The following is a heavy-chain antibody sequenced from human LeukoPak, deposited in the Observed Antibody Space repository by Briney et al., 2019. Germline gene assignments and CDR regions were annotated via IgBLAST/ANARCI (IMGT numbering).Heavy chain of an antibody. J-gene: IGHJ4*02. CDR1: GYTLTELS. CDR3: ATELRYCSGGSCVLDY. V-gene: IGHV1-24*01. D-gene: IGHD2-15*01. Sequence: GASVKVSCKVSGYTLTELSMHWVRQAPGKGLEWMGGFGPEDGETIYAQKFQGRVTMTEDTSTDTAYMELSSLRSEDTAVYYCATELRYCSGGSCVLDYWGQGTLVTVSS. CDR2: FGPEDGET.